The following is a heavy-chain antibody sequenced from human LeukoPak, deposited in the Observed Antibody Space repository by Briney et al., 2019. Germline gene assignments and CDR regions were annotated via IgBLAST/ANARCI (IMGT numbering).Heavy chain of an antibody. D-gene: IGHD1-26*01. CDR1: GITFSTSW. Sequence: GGSLRLSCAASGITFSTSWMHWVRQAPGKGLVWVSRISSDGSNTIYADSVRGRFTISRDNAKNTPYLQMNSPRAEDTAVYYCARDQSIMGPTTVDYWGQGTLVTVSS. J-gene: IGHJ4*02. CDR2: ISSDGSNT. CDR3: ARDQSIMGPTTVDY. V-gene: IGHV3-74*01.